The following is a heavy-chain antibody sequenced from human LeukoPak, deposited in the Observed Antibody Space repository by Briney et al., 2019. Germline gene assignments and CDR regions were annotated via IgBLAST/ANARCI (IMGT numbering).Heavy chain of an antibody. D-gene: IGHD6-6*01. CDR2: ISGRGDRT. V-gene: IGHV3-23*01. CDR3: AKEQSSSGFFDY. Sequence: GGSLRLSCAASGFTFSSYAMSWVRQAPGKGLEWVSAISGRGDRTYYADSVKGRFTISRDNSKNTLYLQMNSLGAEYTSVYYCAKEQSSSGFFDYWGQGTLVTVSS. CDR1: GFTFSSYA. J-gene: IGHJ4*02.